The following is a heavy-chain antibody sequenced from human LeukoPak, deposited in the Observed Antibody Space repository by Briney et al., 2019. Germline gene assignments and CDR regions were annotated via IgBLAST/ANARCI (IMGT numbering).Heavy chain of an antibody. Sequence: GGSLRLSCAASGFTFSSYSMNWVRQAPGKGLEWVSYISSSSSTIYYADSVKGRFTISRDNAKNSLYLQMNSLRAEDTAVYYCAREEELWLVTGVDYYYMDVWGKGTTVTVSS. CDR2: ISSSSSTI. V-gene: IGHV3-48*01. D-gene: IGHD5-18*01. CDR1: GFTFSSYS. J-gene: IGHJ6*03. CDR3: AREEELWLVTGVDYYYMDV.